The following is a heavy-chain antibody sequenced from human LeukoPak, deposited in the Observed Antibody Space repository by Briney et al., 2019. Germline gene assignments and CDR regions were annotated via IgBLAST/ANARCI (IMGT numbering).Heavy chain of an antibody. D-gene: IGHD1-1*01. CDR2: IDYSGST. V-gene: IGHV4-59*08. J-gene: IGHJ3*02. CDR1: GGSISTYY. Sequence: PSETLSLTCTVSGGSISTYYWSWIRQPPGKGLEWIGYIDYSGSTKYIPSLKSRVTISVDTPKNQFSLKLSSVTAADTAVYYCARPNSYNSQAFDIWGRGTMVTVSS. CDR3: ARPNSYNSQAFDI.